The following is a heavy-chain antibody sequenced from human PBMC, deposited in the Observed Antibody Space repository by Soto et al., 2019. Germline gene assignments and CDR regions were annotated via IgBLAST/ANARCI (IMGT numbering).Heavy chain of an antibody. J-gene: IGHJ5*02. D-gene: IGHD3-10*01. CDR1: GGSFSGYY. CDR3: ARGGVRGVISWFDP. V-gene: IGHV4-34*01. Sequence: SETLSLTCAVYGGSFSGYYWSWIRQPPGKGLEWIGEINHSGSTNYNPSIKSRVTISVDTSKNQFSLKLSSVTAADTVVYYCARGGVRGVISWFDPWGQGTLVTVSS. CDR2: INHSGST.